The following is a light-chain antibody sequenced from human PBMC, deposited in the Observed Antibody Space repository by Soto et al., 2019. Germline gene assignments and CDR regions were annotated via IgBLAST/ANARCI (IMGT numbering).Light chain of an antibody. J-gene: IGLJ1*01. CDR1: SSDVGGYNY. CDR2: DVS. Sequence: QSALTQPASVSGSPGQSITISCTGTSSDVGGYNYVSWYQHHPGKAPKLMIYDVSNQPSGVSNRFSGSKSGNTASLIISGLQAEDEADYYCSSYTSSSTLSTYVFGTG. CDR3: SSYTSSSTLSTYV. V-gene: IGLV2-14*03.